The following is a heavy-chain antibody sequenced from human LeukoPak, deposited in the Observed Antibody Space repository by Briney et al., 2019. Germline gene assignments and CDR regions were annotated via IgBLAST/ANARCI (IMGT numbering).Heavy chain of an antibody. Sequence: GGSLRLSCAASGFTFSSYEMNWVRQAPGKGLEWVSYIGGSGSTVYYADSVKGRFTISRDNAKNSLYLQINSLRAEDTALYYCARNYVVVVPGGIRKRNYYYGMDVWGQGTTVTVSS. CDR2: IGGSGSTV. CDR1: GFTFSSYE. D-gene: IGHD2-2*02. V-gene: IGHV3-48*03. J-gene: IGHJ6*02. CDR3: ARNYVVVVPGGIRKRNYYYGMDV.